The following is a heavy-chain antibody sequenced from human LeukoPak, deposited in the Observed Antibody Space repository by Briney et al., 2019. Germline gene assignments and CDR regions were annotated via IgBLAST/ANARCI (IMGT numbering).Heavy chain of an antibody. J-gene: IGHJ4*02. CDR2: ISISGDTV. V-gene: IGHV3-48*03. Sequence: PGGSLSLSCSASGFTFSSYELNWVRQAPGKGLEWVAYISISGDTVYYAGSVQGRFTISRDNAKNSLYLQMNSLRAEDTAVYYCANGNGQRFLEWLHETYFDCWGQGTLVTVSS. D-gene: IGHD3-3*01. CDR3: ANGNGQRFLEWLHETYFDC. CDR1: GFTFSSYE.